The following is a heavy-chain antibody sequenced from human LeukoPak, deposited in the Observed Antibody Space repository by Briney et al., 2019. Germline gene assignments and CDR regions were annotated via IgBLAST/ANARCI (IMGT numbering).Heavy chain of an antibody. CDR3: ARSNYYDSSGYSY. CDR2: INHSGST. V-gene: IGHV4-34*01. J-gene: IGHJ4*02. D-gene: IGHD3-22*01. Sequence: LETLSLTCAVYGGSFSGYYWSWIRQPPGKGLEWIGEINHSGSTNYNPSLKSRVTISVDTSKNQFSLKLSSVTAADTAVYYCARSNYYDSSGYSYWGQGTLVTVSS. CDR1: GGSFSGYY.